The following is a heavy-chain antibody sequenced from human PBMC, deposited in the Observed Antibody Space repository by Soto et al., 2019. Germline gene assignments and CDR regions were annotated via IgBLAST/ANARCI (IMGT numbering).Heavy chain of an antibody. D-gene: IGHD4-4*01. Sequence: SETLSLTCTVSGGSIISSSYYWGWIRQPPGKGLEWIGSIYYSGSTYYNPSLKSRVTISVDTSKNQFSLKLSSVTAADTAVYYCARRPSSNRFDYWGQGTLVTVSS. CDR3: ARRPSSNRFDY. CDR2: IYYSGST. J-gene: IGHJ4*02. CDR1: GGSIISSSYY. V-gene: IGHV4-39*01.